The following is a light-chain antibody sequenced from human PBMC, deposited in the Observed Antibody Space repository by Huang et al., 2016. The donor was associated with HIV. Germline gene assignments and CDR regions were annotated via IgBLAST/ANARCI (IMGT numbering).Light chain of an antibody. J-gene: IGKJ3*01. V-gene: IGKV3-15*01. CDR3: QQYNDFRGT. CDR1: QIVSSH. CDR2: AAS. Sequence: ETVMTQSPVTLSVSPGDRASLSCRSSQIVSSHLAWYQQKPGQAPRLLIYAASTRATGVPARFSGSGAGTEFTLTISTLQSEDSAVYYCQQYNDFRGTFGPGTRVETK.